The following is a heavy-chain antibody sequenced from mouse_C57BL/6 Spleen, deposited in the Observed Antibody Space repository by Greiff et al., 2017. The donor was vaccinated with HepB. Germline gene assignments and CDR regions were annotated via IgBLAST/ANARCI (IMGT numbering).Heavy chain of an antibody. CDR1: GFTFSSYA. V-gene: IGHV5-4*01. CDR2: ISDGGSYT. Sequence: DVQLQESGGGLVKPGGSLKLSCAASGFTFSSYAMSWVRQTPEKRLEWVATISDGGSYTYYPDNVKGRFTISRDNAKNNLYLQMSHLKSEDTAMYYCARGGYDVSGFDYWGQGTTLTVSS. CDR3: ARGGYDVSGFDY. J-gene: IGHJ2*01. D-gene: IGHD2-2*01.